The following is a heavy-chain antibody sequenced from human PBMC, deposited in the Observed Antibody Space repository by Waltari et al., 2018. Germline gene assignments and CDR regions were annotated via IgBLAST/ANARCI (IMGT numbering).Heavy chain of an antibody. J-gene: IGHJ4*02. V-gene: IGHV4-59*12. CDR3: ARNLGFGGLIGPFEH. D-gene: IGHD3-16*01. Sequence: QVQLQESGPGLVKPSETLSLNCTVSGGSIRSSYWSWIRQSPGKGLEWIGCIHYTGSTNDNPSLKSRLTISLDTSKDQFSLKLSSVTAADTAMYYCARNLGFGGLIGPFEHWGQGTLVTVSS. CDR1: GGSIRSSY. CDR2: IHYTGST.